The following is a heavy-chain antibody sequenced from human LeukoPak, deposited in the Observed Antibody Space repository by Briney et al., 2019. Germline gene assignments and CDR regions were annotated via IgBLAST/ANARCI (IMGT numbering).Heavy chain of an antibody. V-gene: IGHV4-34*01. Sequence: KSSETLSLTCAVYGGSFSGYYWSWIRQPPGKGLEWIGAINHSGSTNYNPPLKSRVTISLDTSKNLFSLKLSSVTAADTAVYYCARAVAGTFSSWFDPWGQGTLVTVSS. CDR2: INHSGST. D-gene: IGHD6-19*01. CDR1: GGSFSGYY. CDR3: ARAVAGTFSSWFDP. J-gene: IGHJ5*02.